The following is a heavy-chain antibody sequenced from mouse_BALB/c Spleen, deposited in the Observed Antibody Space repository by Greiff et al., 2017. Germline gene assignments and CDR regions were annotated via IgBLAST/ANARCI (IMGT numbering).Heavy chain of an antibody. J-gene: IGHJ3*01. CDR3: ASRGLYYGSSLLAY. CDR1: GFNIKDTY. Sequence: EVKLVESGAELVKPGASVKLSCTASGFNIKDTYMHWVKQRPEQGLEWIGRIDPANGNTKYDPKFQGKATITADTSSNTAYLQLSSLTSEDTAVYYCASRGLYYGSSLLAYWGQGTLVTVSA. D-gene: IGHD1-1*01. CDR2: IDPANGNT. V-gene: IGHV14-3*02.